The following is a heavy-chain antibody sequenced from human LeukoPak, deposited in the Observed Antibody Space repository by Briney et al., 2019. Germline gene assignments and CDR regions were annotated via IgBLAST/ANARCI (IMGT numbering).Heavy chain of an antibody. CDR3: ARDASSPYCGGDCYSPGAFDI. CDR2: ISAYNGNT. CDR1: GCTFTSYG. Sequence: ASVKVSCKASGCTFTSYGISWVRQAPGQGLEWMGWISAYNGNTNYAQKLQGRVTMTTDTSTSTAYMELRSLKSDDTAVYYCARDASSPYCGGDCYSPGAFDIWGQGTMVTVSS. D-gene: IGHD2-21*02. V-gene: IGHV1-18*01. J-gene: IGHJ3*02.